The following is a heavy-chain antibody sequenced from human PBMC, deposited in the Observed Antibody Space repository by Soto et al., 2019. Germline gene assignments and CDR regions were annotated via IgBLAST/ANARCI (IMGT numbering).Heavy chain of an antibody. V-gene: IGHV4-59*01. J-gene: IGHJ3*02. Sequence: SETLSLTCTVSGGSISSYYWSWIRQPPGKGLEWIGYIYYSGSTNYNPSLKSRVTISVDTSKNQFSLKLSSVTAADTAVYYCAKMGIVATIDAFDIWGQGTMVT. D-gene: IGHD5-12*01. CDR1: GGSISSYY. CDR2: IYYSGST. CDR3: AKMGIVATIDAFDI.